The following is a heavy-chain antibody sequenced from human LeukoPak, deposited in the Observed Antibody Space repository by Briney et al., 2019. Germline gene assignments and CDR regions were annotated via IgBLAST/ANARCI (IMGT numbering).Heavy chain of an antibody. CDR3: AKDSKITFGGVIVILPFDY. D-gene: IGHD3-16*02. Sequence: PGGSLRLSCAASGFTFSSYAMSWVRQAPGKGLEWVSAISGSGGSTYCADSVKGRFTISRDNSKNTLYLQMNSLRAEDTAVYYCAKDSKITFGGVIVILPFDYWGQGTLVTVSS. CDR1: GFTFSSYA. CDR2: ISGSGGST. J-gene: IGHJ4*02. V-gene: IGHV3-23*01.